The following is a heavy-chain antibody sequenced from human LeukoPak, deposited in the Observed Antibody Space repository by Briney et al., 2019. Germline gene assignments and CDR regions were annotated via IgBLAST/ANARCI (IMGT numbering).Heavy chain of an antibody. J-gene: IGHJ4*01. V-gene: IGHV4-59*01. D-gene: IGHD2-21*02. CDR2: IYYSGST. CDR1: GGSISSYY. CDR3: AGGYCGGDCYSNALPLDY. Sequence: PSETLSLTCTVSGGSISSYYWSWIRQPPGKGLEWIGYIYYSGSTNYNPSLKSRVTISVDTSKNQFSLKLSSVTAADTAVYYCAGGYCGGDCYSNALPLDYLGQGTLVTVSS.